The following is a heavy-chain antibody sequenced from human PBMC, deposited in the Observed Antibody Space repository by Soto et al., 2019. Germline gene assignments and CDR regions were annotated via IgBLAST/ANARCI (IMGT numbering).Heavy chain of an antibody. J-gene: IGHJ4*02. CDR1: GGSISSSSYY. CDR3: ARVEGRRYCSGGSCYIFDY. D-gene: IGHD2-15*01. CDR2: IYYSGST. Sequence: SETLSLTCTVSGGSISSSSYYWGWIRQPPGKGLEWIGYIYYSGSTYYNPSLKSRVTISVDTSKNQFSLKLSSVTAADTAVYYCARVEGRRYCSGGSCYIFDYWGQGTLVTVSS. V-gene: IGHV4-31*03.